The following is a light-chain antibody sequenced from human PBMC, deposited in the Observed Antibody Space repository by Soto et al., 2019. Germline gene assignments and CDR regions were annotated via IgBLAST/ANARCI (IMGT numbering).Light chain of an antibody. J-gene: IGLJ3*02. Sequence: QSALTQPASVSGSPGQSITISCTGTSSDVGGYDYVSWYQQHPGKVPKLIIYEVRNRPAVVSNRFSGSKSGNTASLIISGLRAEDEADYYCKSYTISATRLFGGGTQLTVL. V-gene: IGLV2-14*01. CDR2: EVR. CDR1: SSDVGGYDY. CDR3: KSYTISATRL.